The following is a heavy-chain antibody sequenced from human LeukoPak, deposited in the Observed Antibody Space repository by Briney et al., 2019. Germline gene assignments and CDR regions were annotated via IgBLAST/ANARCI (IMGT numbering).Heavy chain of an antibody. Sequence: GGSLRLSCAASGFTFSSYAMHWARQAPGKGLEWVVVISYDGSNKYYADSVKGRFTVSRENAKNFLYLQMNSLRAGDTAVYYCARGKRYSSSWFYNRFDPWGQGTLVTVSS. CDR2: ISYDGSNK. V-gene: IGHV3-30*14. CDR1: GFTFSSYA. J-gene: IGHJ5*02. D-gene: IGHD6-13*01. CDR3: ARGKRYSSSWFYNRFDP.